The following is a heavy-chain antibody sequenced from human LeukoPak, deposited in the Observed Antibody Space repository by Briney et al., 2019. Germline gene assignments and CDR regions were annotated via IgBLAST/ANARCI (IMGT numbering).Heavy chain of an antibody. CDR2: ISSSSSYI. D-gene: IGHD3/OR15-3a*01. CDR3: AIFPLGDWLLSLDY. CDR1: GFTFSRYA. Sequence: GGSLRLSCAASGFTFSRYAMNWVRQAPGEGLEWVSSISSSSSYIYYADSVKGRFTISRDNAKNSLYLQMNSLRAEDTAVYYCAIFPLGDWLLSLDYWGQGTLVTVSS. J-gene: IGHJ4*02. V-gene: IGHV3-21*01.